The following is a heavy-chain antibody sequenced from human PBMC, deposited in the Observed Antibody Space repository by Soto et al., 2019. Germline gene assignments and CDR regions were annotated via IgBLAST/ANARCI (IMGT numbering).Heavy chain of an antibody. Sequence: QVQLQESGPGLVKPSETLSLTCIVSGGSVSSGGYYWTWIRQPPGKGLEWLGYIYYSGSTKYSPSLKSRATISTNTSRNQFSLKLTSLTAADTAVYYCARDAVGATSFDYWGRGTLVTISS. V-gene: IGHV4-61*08. CDR2: IYYSGST. J-gene: IGHJ4*02. CDR1: GGSVSSGGYY. D-gene: IGHD1-26*01. CDR3: ARDAVGATSFDY.